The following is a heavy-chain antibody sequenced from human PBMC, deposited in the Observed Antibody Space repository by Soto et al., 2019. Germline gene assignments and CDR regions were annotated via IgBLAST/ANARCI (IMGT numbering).Heavy chain of an antibody. V-gene: IGHV1-18*01. CDR3: ARTSVVNSLDY. J-gene: IGHJ4*02. CDR1: GYSFSTYN. Sequence: GPEVKKPGASVKVSCKASGYSFSTYNISWVRQAPGQGLEWMGRISNYNGNTDYAQKFEGRLVMTTETSTTTAYMELTSLTSDDAAVYYCARTSVVNSLDYWGQGTLVSVSS. CDR2: ISNYNGNT. D-gene: IGHD4-17*01.